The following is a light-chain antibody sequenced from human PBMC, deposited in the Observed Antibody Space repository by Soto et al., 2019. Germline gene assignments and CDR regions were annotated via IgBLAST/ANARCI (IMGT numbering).Light chain of an antibody. CDR2: AAS. V-gene: IGKV1-39*01. CDR1: QSISSY. Sequence: DVQITQSPASLSASLGDRVTITCAASQSISSYLNWYQQKPGKAPQVLIYAASSLQSGVPSRFTGSGSGTDFTLTISSLQSEDFGTYYCQQSYSTPRTFGHGTNVDIK. CDR3: QQSYSTPRT. J-gene: IGKJ3*01.